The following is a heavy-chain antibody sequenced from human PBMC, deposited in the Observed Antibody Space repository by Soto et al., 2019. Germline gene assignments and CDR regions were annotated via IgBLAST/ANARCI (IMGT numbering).Heavy chain of an antibody. CDR2: ISYDGSNK. V-gene: IGHV3-30-3*01. CDR1: GFTFSSYA. CDR3: VDCTNATLASDWYLDL. J-gene: IGHJ2*01. Sequence: GGSLRLSCAASGFTFSSYAMHWVRQAPGKGLEWVAVISYDGSNKYYADSVKGRFTISRDNSKNTLYLQMNSLRAEDTAVYYCVDCTNATLASDWYLDLWGRGTLVTVYS. D-gene: IGHD2-8*01.